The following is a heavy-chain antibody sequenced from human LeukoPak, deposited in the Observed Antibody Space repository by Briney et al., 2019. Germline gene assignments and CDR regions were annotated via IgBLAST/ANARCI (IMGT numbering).Heavy chain of an antibody. CDR2: IYYSGST. J-gene: IGHJ6*03. V-gene: IGHV4-59*01. D-gene: IGHD1/OR15-1a*01. CDR3: ARGEWNNYYYMDV. Sequence: SETLSLTCTVSGGSISSYYWSWIRQPPGKGLEWIGYIYYSGSTNYNPSLKSRVTISVDTSKNQFSLKLSSVTAADTAVYYCARGEWNNYYYMDVWGKGTTVTVSS. CDR1: GGSISSYY.